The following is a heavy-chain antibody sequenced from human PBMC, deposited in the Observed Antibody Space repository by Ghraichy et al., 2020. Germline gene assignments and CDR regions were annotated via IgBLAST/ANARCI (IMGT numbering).Heavy chain of an antibody. CDR2: ISGSGGST. J-gene: IGHJ4*02. CDR1: GFTFSSYA. D-gene: IGHD3-22*01. CDR3: AKVRYYDSSGYSDY. Sequence: GSLRLSCAASGFTFSSYAMSWVRQAPGKGLEWVSAISGSGGSTYYADSVKGRFTISRDNSKNTLYLQMNSLRAEDTAVYYCAKVRYYDSSGYSDYWGQGTLVTVSS. V-gene: IGHV3-23*01.